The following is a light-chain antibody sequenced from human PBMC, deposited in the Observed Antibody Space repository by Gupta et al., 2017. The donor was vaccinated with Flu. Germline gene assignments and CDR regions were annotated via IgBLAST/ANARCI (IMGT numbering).Light chain of an antibody. CDR1: ERASSDC. CDR3: QVSGT. V-gene: IGKV3-20*01. J-gene: IGKJ1*01. CDR2: GAS. Sequence: LSQGGSHAVSGGASERASSDCLGWYQQKPGKAPRIVIYGASKGATGMSGRCSGSGYGTVFTLTMSRVEPEDFAGYYCQVSGTFGQGTKVEIK.